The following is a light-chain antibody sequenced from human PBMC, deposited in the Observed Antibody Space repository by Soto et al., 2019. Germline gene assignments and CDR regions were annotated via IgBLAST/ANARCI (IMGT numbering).Light chain of an antibody. V-gene: IGLV4-69*02. CDR3: QTWAPGIQV. CDR1: SGHSNYA. J-gene: IGLJ2*01. CDR2: LNSDGSH. Sequence: QPVLTQSPSASASLGASVKLTCTLSSGHSNYAIAWHQQQSEKGPRYLMKLNSDGSHSKGDGIPDRFSGSSSGAERYLTISSLQSDDEADYYCQTWAPGIQVFGGGTKLTVL.